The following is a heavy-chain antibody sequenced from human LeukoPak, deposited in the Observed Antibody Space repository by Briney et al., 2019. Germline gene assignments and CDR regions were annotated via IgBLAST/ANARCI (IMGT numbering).Heavy chain of an antibody. V-gene: IGHV4-34*01. CDR1: GGSFSGFY. J-gene: IGHJ4*02. CDR2: INHSGST. Sequence: SGTLSLTCAVYGGSFSGFYWSWIRQPPGKGLEWIGEINHSGSTNYNPSLKSRVTISVDTSKNQFSLKLSSVTAADTAVYYCARLDYYDSSGYPYYFDSWGQGTLVTVSS. D-gene: IGHD3-22*01. CDR3: ARLDYYDSSGYPYYFDS.